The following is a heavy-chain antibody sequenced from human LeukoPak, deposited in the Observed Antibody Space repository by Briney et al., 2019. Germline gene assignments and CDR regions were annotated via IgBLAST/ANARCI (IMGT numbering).Heavy chain of an antibody. CDR2: IYHSGST. CDR3: ASIAADNHYDY. J-gene: IGHJ4*02. Sequence: SETLSLTCAVSGGSISSSNWWCWVRQPPRKGLEWIGEIYHSGSTNYNPSLKSRVTISVDKSKNQFSLKLSSVTAADTAVYYCASIAADNHYDYWGQGTLVTVSS. D-gene: IGHD6-13*01. CDR1: GGSISSSNW. V-gene: IGHV4-4*02.